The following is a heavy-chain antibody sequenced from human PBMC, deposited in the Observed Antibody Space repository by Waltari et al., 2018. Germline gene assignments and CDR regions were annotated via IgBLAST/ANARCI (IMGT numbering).Heavy chain of an antibody. J-gene: IGHJ4*02. D-gene: IGHD3-22*01. Sequence: EVQLVESGGGLVQPGGSLRLSCAASGFTFSRSWLSWVRQAPGEGREWVCNKKQDGSDEYYVDSVKGRFTISRDNDKNSLYLQMNSLRVEDTAIYYCARLNWDVVKAFDYWGQGTLVTASS. CDR1: GFTFSRSW. CDR3: ARLNWDVVKAFDY. CDR2: KKQDGSDE. V-gene: IGHV3-7*01.